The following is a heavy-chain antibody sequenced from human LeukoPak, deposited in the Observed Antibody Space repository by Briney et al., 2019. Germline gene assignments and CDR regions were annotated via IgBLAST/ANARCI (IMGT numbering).Heavy chain of an antibody. CDR1: GGSFSNYY. Sequence: PSETLSLTCAVYGGSFSNYYWTWIRQPPGKGLEWIGEINHSGSARYNPSLKSRVTISVDTPKNQFSLKLSSVTAADTAVYYCARTRYYYNSRSYGAPYYFDYWGQGTLVTVSS. J-gene: IGHJ4*02. CDR3: ARTRYYYNSRSYGAPYYFDY. V-gene: IGHV4-34*01. D-gene: IGHD3-10*01. CDR2: INHSGSA.